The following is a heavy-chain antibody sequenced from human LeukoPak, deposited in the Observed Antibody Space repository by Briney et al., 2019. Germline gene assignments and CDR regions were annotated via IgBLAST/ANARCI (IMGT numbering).Heavy chain of an antibody. CDR2: ISSSGSNI. V-gene: IGHV3-11*01. CDR3: AGALMVAAFDS. D-gene: IGHD2-15*01. J-gene: IGHJ4*02. CDR1: GARFSDHY. Sequence: SGGSLRLSCAASGARFSDHYMSWISQAPGKGLEWISYISSSGSNIHYADSMRGRVTISRDNANNSLTLHMSSLRAEDTAVYYCAGALMVAAFDSWGQGTLVTVSS.